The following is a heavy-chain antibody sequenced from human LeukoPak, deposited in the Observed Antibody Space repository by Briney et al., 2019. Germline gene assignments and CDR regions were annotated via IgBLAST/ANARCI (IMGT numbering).Heavy chain of an antibody. CDR2: ISSSGGTI. J-gene: IGHJ4*02. CDR1: GFTFSTYE. CDR3: VREVRREGDQFDY. V-gene: IGHV3-48*03. Sequence: GGSLRLSCAASGFTFSTYEMNWVRQAPGKGLEWVSYISSSGGTIHYSDSVKGRFTISRDNAKNSLYLLMNSLRAEDTAVYYCVREVRREGDQFDYWGQGTLVTVSS. D-gene: IGHD2-21*01.